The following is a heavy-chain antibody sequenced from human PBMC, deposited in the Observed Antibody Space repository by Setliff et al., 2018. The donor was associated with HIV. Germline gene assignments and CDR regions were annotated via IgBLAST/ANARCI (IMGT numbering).Heavy chain of an antibody. CDR1: GFTFSNYW. Sequence: GSLRLSCAASGFTFSNYWMGWVRQAPGKGLEWVANIKEDGSEKDYVDSVKGRFTISRDNAKNSLYLQMNSLRVEDTAVYYCARGRNRNYVVYGMDVWGQGTTVTVSS. J-gene: IGHJ6*02. D-gene: IGHD1-7*01. V-gene: IGHV3-7*01. CDR3: ARGRNRNYVVYGMDV. CDR2: IKEDGSEK.